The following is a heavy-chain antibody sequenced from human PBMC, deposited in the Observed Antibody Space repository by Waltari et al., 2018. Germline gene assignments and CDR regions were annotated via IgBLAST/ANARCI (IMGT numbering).Heavy chain of an antibody. Sequence: EAQLLESGGGLVQPGGSLRLSCAASGFTFSSYAMNWVRQIPGKGLEWVSGIRGTGTMTYYADSVKGRFTLSRDLSTNAVSLQLSGLRPEDTAVYYCAKEATYCTSASCFEDYFNHGMDVWGQGTTVTVS. CDR3: AKEATYCTSASCFEDYFNHGMDV. V-gene: IGHV3-23*01. D-gene: IGHD2-2*01. CDR1: GFTFSSYA. J-gene: IGHJ6*02. CDR2: IRGTGTMT.